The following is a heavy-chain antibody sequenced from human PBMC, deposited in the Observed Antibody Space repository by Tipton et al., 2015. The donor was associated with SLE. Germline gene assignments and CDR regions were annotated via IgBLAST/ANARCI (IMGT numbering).Heavy chain of an antibody. V-gene: IGHV4-39*07. Sequence: TLSLTCTVSGGSINTTDYYWGWLRQPPGERLEWIGTIFYDGGTYYNPSLKSRVTISVDTSKNQFSLRLNSVTAADTSVYYCARGAAAGYYYYYYMDVWGKGTTVTVSS. CDR1: GGSINTTDYY. J-gene: IGHJ6*03. CDR2: IFYDGGT. CDR3: ARGAAAGYYYYYYMDV. D-gene: IGHD6-13*01.